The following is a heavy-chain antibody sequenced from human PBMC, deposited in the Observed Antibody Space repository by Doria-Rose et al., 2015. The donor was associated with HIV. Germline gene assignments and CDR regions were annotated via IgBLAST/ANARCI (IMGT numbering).Heavy chain of an antibody. D-gene: IGHD6-13*01. V-gene: IGHV2-26*01. CDR2: IFSDDER. CDR3: ARIKSSRWYHKYYFDF. Sequence: QVTLKESGPVLVKPTETLTLTCTVSGVSLSSPGMGVSWIRQPPGKALVWLANIFSDDERSYKTSLKSRLTISRGTSKSQVVLTMTDMDPVDTATYYCARIKSSRWYHKYYFDFWGQGTLVIVSA. J-gene: IGHJ4*02. CDR1: GVSLSSPGMG.